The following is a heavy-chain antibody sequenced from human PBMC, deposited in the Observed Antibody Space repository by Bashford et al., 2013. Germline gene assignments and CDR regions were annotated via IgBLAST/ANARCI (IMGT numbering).Heavy chain of an antibody. J-gene: IGHJ5*02. CDR3: ARLPAANSVLDP. V-gene: IGHV5-51*01. Sequence: ESLKISCKGSGYSFTSYWIGWVRQMPGKAWSGWGVIYPGDSDTRYSPSFQGQVTISADKSISTAYLQWSSLKASDTAMYYCARLPAANSVLDPWGQGTLVTVSS. D-gene: IGHD2-2*01. CDR2: IYPGDSDT. CDR1: GYSFTSYW.